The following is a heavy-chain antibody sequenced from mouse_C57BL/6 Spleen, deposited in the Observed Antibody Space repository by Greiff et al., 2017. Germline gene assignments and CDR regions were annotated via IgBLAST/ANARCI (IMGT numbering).Heavy chain of an antibody. Sequence: VQVVESGPGLVAPSQSLSITCTVSGFSLTSYGVDWVRQTPGQGLEWLGVIWGGGSTNYHSALMSRLSISKDNSKSQVFLKMNSLQTDYTAMYYCAKRGDYDGGFDYWGQGTTLTVSS. D-gene: IGHD2-4*01. V-gene: IGHV2-9*01. J-gene: IGHJ2*01. CDR2: IWGGGST. CDR1: GFSLTSYG. CDR3: AKRGDYDGGFDY.